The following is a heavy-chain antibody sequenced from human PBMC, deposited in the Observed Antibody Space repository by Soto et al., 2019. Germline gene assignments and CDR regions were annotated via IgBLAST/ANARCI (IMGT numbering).Heavy chain of an antibody. CDR1: GYNFIDNY. CDR3: ARLLRLSVTIPVTGFGCFDP. D-gene: IGHD6-19*01. Sequence: ASVKVSCKASGYNFIDNYIHWVRQAPGQGLEWMGWINPHSGDTKNGQTFQGRVTMTRDTSISSAYMELSRWTSDDTAVYFCARLLRLSVTIPVTGFGCFDPWG. J-gene: IGHJ5*02. V-gene: IGHV1-2*02. CDR2: INPHSGDT.